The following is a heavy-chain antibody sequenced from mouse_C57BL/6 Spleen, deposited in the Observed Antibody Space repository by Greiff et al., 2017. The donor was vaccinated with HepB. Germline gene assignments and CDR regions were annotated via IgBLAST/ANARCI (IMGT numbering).Heavy chain of an antibody. J-gene: IGHJ1*03. Sequence: QVQLKQSGAELVRPGASVTLSCKASGYTFTDYEMHWVKQTPVHGLEWIGAIDPETGGTAYNQKFKGKAILTADKSSSTAYMELRSLTSDDSAVYYCTYYGSPCYFDVWGTGTTVTVSS. CDR3: TYYGSPCYFDV. CDR1: GYTFTDYE. D-gene: IGHD1-1*01. CDR2: IDPETGGT. V-gene: IGHV1-15*01.